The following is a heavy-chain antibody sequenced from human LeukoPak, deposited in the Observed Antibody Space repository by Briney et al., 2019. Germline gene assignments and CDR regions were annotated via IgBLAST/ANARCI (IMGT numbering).Heavy chain of an antibody. J-gene: IGHJ3*02. D-gene: IGHD3-3*01. CDR3: AKDSRHYDFWSGYPSDAFDI. V-gene: IGHV3-23*01. CDR1: GFTFSSYA. CDR2: ISGSGGST. Sequence: GGSLRLSCAASGFTFSSYAMSWLRQAPGKGLEWVSAISGSGGSTYYADSVKGRFTISRDNSKNTLYLQMNSLRAEDTAVYYCAKDSRHYDFWSGYPSDAFDIWGQGTMVTVSS.